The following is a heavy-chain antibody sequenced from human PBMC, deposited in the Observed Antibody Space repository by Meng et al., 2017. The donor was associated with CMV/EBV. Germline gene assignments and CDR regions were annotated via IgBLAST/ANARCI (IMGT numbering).Heavy chain of an antibody. CDR1: GFTVSSYS. D-gene: IGHD3-3*01. CDR3: TRDRVAAGFWSGYFDY. V-gene: IGHV3-53*01. Sequence: GESLKISCAASGFTVSSYSMSWVRQAPGKGLEWVSIIYSGGSTYYADSVKGRFTISRDNSKNTLYLQMNSLRAEDTDVYYCTRDRVAAGFWSGYFDYWGQGTLVTVSS. J-gene: IGHJ4*02. CDR2: IYSGGST.